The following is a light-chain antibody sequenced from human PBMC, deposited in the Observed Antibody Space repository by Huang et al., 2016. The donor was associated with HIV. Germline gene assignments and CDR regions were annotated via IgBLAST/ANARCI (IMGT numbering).Light chain of an antibody. CDR3: QHRSNWPPLT. Sequence: EIVLTQSPATLSLSPGDRATLSCRASQSVSSSLAWYQQKPGQAPRILIYDTSNRADGIPARFSGSGSGTDFTLTISSLEPEDFAVYYCQHRSNWPPLTFGGGTKVEIK. CDR2: DTS. J-gene: IGKJ4*01. V-gene: IGKV3-11*01. CDR1: QSVSSS.